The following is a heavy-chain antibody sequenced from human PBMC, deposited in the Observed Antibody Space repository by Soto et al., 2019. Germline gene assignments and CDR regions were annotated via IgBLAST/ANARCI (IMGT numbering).Heavy chain of an antibody. V-gene: IGHV4-34*01. CDR3: ARVQNYYDSSGYAY. Sequence: SETLSLTCAVYGGSFSGYYWSWIRQPPGKGLEWIGEINHSGSTNYNPSLKSRVTISVDTSKNQFSLKLSSVTAADTAVYYCARVQNYYDSSGYAYWGQGTLVTVSS. CDR2: INHSGST. CDR1: GGSFSGYY. J-gene: IGHJ4*02. D-gene: IGHD3-22*01.